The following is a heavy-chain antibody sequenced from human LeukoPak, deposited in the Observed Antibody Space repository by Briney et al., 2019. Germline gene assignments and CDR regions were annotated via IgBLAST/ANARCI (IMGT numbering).Heavy chain of an antibody. J-gene: IGHJ4*02. Sequence: SETLSLTCTVSGGSISNYYWTWIRQPPGKGLEWVGHISDSGSANYNPSLKSRVTISGDTSKNQVSLKLSSMTAADTAVYYRARQWLVSPLFDYWGQGTLVTVSS. D-gene: IGHD6-19*01. V-gene: IGHV4-59*08. CDR2: ISDSGSA. CDR3: ARQWLVSPLFDY. CDR1: GGSISNYY.